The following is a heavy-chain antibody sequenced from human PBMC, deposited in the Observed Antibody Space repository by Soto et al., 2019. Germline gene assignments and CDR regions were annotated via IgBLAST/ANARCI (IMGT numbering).Heavy chain of an antibody. D-gene: IGHD6-13*01. CDR1: GFTFSSYG. V-gene: IGHV3-30*18. Sequence: QVQLVESGGGVVQPGRSLRLSCAASGFTFSSYGMHWVRQAPGKGLEWVAVISYDGSNKYYADSVKGRFTISRDNSKKTLYLQMNSLRAEDTAVYYCAKGASSWNPYYYGMDVWGQGTTVTVSS. CDR3: AKGASSWNPYYYGMDV. J-gene: IGHJ6*02. CDR2: ISYDGSNK.